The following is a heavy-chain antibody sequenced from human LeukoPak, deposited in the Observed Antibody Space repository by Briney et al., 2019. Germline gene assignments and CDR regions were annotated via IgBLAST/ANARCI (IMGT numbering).Heavy chain of an antibody. V-gene: IGHV1-46*01. CDR3: ARERFGTAGAFDI. CDR1: GYTFTSYY. D-gene: IGHD3-16*01. CDR2: INPSGGST. Sequence: ASVTVSYKASGYTFTSYYMHWVRQAPGQGLEWMGIINPSGGSTSYAQKFQGRVTMTRDMSTSTVYMELSSLRSEDTAVYYCARERFGTAGAFDIWGQGTMVTVSS. J-gene: IGHJ3*02.